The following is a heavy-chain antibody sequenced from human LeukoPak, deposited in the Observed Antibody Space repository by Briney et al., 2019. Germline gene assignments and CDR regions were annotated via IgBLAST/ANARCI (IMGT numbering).Heavy chain of an antibody. D-gene: IGHD6-13*01. V-gene: IGHV3-23*01. J-gene: IGHJ4*02. CDR2: LSGRSDNT. CDR1: GFTFSSYA. CDR3: AKTAGYSSSWYDY. Sequence: GALRLSCAASGFTFSSYAMSWVRQAPGKGLEWVSGLSGRSDNTYYADSVKGRFTISRDKSKNTLYLQMNSLSAEDTAVYYCAKTAGYSSSWYDYWGQGTLVTVSS.